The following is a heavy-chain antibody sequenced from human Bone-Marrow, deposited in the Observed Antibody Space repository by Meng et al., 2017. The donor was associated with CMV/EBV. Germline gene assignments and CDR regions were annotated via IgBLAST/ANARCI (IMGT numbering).Heavy chain of an antibody. Sequence: ASVKVSCKASGYTFTGYYMHWVRQPPGQGLEWMGWINPNSGGTNYAQKFKGRVTMTRDTSISTDYLELSRLRSDDTAVYYCAREGEGSSTSCANDYWGQGTLVTVSS. J-gene: IGHJ4*02. CDR2: INPNSGGT. D-gene: IGHD2-2*01. CDR1: GYTFTGYY. CDR3: AREGEGSSTSCANDY. V-gene: IGHV1-2*02.